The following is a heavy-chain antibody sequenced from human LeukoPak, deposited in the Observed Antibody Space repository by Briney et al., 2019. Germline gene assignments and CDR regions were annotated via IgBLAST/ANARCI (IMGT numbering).Heavy chain of an antibody. Sequence: ASVTVSCKASGYTFTGYYMHWVRQAPGQGLEWMGWINPNSGGTNYAQKFQGRVTMTRDTSISTAYMELSRLRSDDTAVYYCASLYDSSGYAYYYMDVWGKGTTVTVSS. CDR2: INPNSGGT. V-gene: IGHV1-2*02. J-gene: IGHJ6*03. CDR1: GYTFTGYY. CDR3: ASLYDSSGYAYYYMDV. D-gene: IGHD3-22*01.